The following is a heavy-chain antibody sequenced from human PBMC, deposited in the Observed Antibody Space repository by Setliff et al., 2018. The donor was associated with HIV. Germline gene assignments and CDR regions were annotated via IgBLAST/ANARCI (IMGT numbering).Heavy chain of an antibody. V-gene: IGHV3-74*01. D-gene: IGHD3-16*01. CDR3: ANLWELGA. J-gene: IGHJ5*02. Sequence: GGSLGLSCATSGFTFSSYWMHWVRQAPGKGLQWIARINSDGRSTDYAESVKGRFTISKDTARNTLYLQMNTVTAEDTAVYLCANLWELGAWGQGTLVTVSS. CDR2: INSDGRST. CDR1: GFTFSSYW.